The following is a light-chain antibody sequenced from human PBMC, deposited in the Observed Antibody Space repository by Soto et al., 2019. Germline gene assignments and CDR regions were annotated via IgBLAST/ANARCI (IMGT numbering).Light chain of an antibody. Sequence: QSVLTQPPSASGTPGQRVTISCSGSISNIGSNFTYWYQQLPGTAPKLLIYRNNERPSGVPDRFSGSKSGTSASLAISGLRSEDEADYHCAAWDDSLSGVVFGGGTKVTVL. J-gene: IGLJ2*01. CDR1: ISNIGSNF. CDR2: RNN. V-gene: IGLV1-47*01. CDR3: AAWDDSLSGVV.